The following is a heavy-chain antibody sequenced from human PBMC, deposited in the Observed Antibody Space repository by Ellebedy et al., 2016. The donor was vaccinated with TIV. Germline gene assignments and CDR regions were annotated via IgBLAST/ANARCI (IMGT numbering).Heavy chain of an antibody. CDR3: ASGYCGGDCYSRGWWFDP. D-gene: IGHD2-21*02. J-gene: IGHJ5*02. Sequence: ASVKVSCXASGGTFSSYAISWVRQAPGQGLEWMGGIIPIFGTANYAQKFQGRVTITADESTSTAHMELSSLRSEDTAVYYCASGYCGGDCYSRGWWFDPWGQGTLVTVSS. CDR1: GGTFSSYA. V-gene: IGHV1-69*13. CDR2: IIPIFGTA.